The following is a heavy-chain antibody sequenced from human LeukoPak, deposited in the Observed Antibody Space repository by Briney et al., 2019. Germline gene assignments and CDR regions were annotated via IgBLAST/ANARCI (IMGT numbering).Heavy chain of an antibody. CDR2: VSGSGINT. D-gene: IGHD6-19*01. CDR3: AKGGAIAVAPNG. J-gene: IGHJ4*02. Sequence: GGSLRLSCAVSGFTFSNYAMSWVRQAPGKGLEWVSGVSGSGINTYYADSVKGRFTISRDNSKNTLYLQMDSLRADDTAVYYCAKGGAIAVAPNGWGQGTLVTVSS. V-gene: IGHV3-23*01. CDR1: GFTFSNYA.